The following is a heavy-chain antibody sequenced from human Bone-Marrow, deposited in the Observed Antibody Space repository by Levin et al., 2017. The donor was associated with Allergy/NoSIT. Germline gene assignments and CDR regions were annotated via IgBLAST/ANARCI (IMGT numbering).Heavy chain of an antibody. Sequence: LSLTCAASGFIFRNYAMNWVRQAPGKGLEWVSQISGSGGNTHYADSVKGRFTFSRDNSKNTLYLQMNSLGAEDTAVYYCAGYDTSAYHSPFDYWGQGTLVTVSS. CDR1: GFIFRNYA. V-gene: IGHV3-23*01. CDR2: ISGSGGNT. J-gene: IGHJ4*02. D-gene: IGHD3-22*01. CDR3: AGYDTSAYHSPFDY.